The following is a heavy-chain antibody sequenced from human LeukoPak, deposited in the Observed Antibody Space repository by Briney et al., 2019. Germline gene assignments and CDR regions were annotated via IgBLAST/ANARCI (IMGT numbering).Heavy chain of an antibody. J-gene: IGHJ4*02. D-gene: IGHD3-9*01. V-gene: IGHV1-2*06. Sequence: ASVKVSCKASGYTFTDYAIHWVRQAPGQGPEWMGRIDPNSGGTHYPQKFQGRVTVTRDTSVTTSYMDLSRLTSDDTAIYFCTRDLTASGPIGIWGQGTLVTVSA. CDR3: TRDLTASGPIGI. CDR1: GYTFTDYA. CDR2: IDPNSGGT.